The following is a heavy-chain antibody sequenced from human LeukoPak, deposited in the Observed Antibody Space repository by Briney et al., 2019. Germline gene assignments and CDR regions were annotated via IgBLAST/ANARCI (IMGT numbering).Heavy chain of an antibody. CDR1: GGTFSSYA. J-gene: IGHJ4*02. D-gene: IGHD6-13*01. V-gene: IGHV1-69*13. Sequence: SVKVSCKASGGTFSSYAISWVRRAPGQGLEWMGGIIPIFGTANYAQKFQGRVTITADESTSTAYMELSSLRSEDTAVYYYARDLGVIAAAGPSLWGQGTLVTVSS. CDR3: ARDLGVIAAAGPSL. CDR2: IIPIFGTA.